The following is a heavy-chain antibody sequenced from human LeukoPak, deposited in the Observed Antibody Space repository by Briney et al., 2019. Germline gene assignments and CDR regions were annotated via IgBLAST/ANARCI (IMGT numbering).Heavy chain of an antibody. CDR3: AKGLARFGYGALLDF. J-gene: IGHJ4*02. Sequence: GGSLRLSCAASGFTFNNYGMHWVRQAPGKGLEWVAVISYDGPNKYCADSVKGRFTISRDNSKNTQYLQMNSLRAEDTAVYYCAKGLARFGYGALLDFWGQGTLVTVSS. CDR2: ISYDGPNK. CDR1: GFTFNNYG. D-gene: IGHD4/OR15-4a*01. V-gene: IGHV3-30*18.